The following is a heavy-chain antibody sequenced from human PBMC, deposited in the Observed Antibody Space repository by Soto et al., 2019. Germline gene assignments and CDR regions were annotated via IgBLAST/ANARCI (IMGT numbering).Heavy chain of an antibody. D-gene: IGHD3-10*01. V-gene: IGHV4-30-4*01. CDR3: ARAGFGELFDY. CDR1: GGSISSGDYY. CDR2: IYCSGST. Sequence: SETLSLTCTVSGGSISSGDYYWSWIRQPPGKGLEWIGYIYCSGSTYYNPSLKSRVTISVDTSKNQFSLKLSSVTAADTAVYYCARAGFGELFDYWGQGTLVTSPQ. J-gene: IGHJ4*02.